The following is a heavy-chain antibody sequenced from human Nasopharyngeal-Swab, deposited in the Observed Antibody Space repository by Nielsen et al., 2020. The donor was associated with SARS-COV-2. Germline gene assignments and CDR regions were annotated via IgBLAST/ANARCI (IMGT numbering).Heavy chain of an antibody. V-gene: IGHV5-51*01. CDR1: GYSFTTKW. J-gene: IGHJ2*01. CDR3: ARGPRYFDL. CDR2: IYPGDSDT. D-gene: IGHD2-15*01. Sequence: GGSLPLSCRTSGYSFTTKWIGWVRQMPGKGLEWVGSIYPGDSDTRYSPSVQGQVTISADKSISTAYLQWSTLKASDTAIYYCARGPRYFDLWGRGTLVTVSS.